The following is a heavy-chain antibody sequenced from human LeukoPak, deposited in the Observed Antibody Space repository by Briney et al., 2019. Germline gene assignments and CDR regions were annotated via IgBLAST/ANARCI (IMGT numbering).Heavy chain of an antibody. CDR1: GYTFTNYG. V-gene: IGHV1-18*01. CDR3: ARVGYAGNFFDY. Sequence: GASVKVSCKASGYTFTNYGVTWARQAPGQGLEWMGWISAYSGNTNYAQKLQGRVTMTTDKSTNTAYMELRSLRSVDTAVYYCARVGYAGNFFDYWGQGTLVTVSS. CDR2: ISAYSGNT. J-gene: IGHJ4*02. D-gene: IGHD4-23*01.